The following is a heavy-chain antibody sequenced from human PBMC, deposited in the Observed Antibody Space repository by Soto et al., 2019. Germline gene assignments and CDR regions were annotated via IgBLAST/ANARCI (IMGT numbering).Heavy chain of an antibody. Sequence: QVQLQQWGAGLLKPSETLSLTCAVYGGSFSGYYWTWIRQPPGTGLEWIGEINHSGSTKSNPSLKXXVTISVDTSKNQFSLKLTSVTAADTAVYYCARDKITGLFDYWGQGTLVTVSS. V-gene: IGHV4-34*01. J-gene: IGHJ4*02. CDR2: INHSGST. D-gene: IGHD2-8*02. CDR1: GGSFSGYY. CDR3: ARDKITGLFDY.